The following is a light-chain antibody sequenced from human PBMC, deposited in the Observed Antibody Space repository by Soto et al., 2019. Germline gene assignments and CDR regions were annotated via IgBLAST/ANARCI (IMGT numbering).Light chain of an antibody. V-gene: IGKV3-11*01. J-gene: IGKJ4*01. CDR1: QSVNYY. CDR2: DAS. CDR3: QQRSHGLT. Sequence: DIVLTQSPGTLSLSPVDRATLSCRASQSVNYYVAWYQQRPGQAPRLLIYDASNRAPGIPDRFSGSGSGTGFTLTISSLEPEDFAVYYCQQRSHGLTFGGGTKVDIK.